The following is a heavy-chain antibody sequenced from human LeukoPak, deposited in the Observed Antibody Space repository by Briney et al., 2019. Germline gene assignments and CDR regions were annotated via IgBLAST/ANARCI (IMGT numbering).Heavy chain of an antibody. V-gene: IGHV3-21*01. Sequence: GGSLRLSCAASRFTFSSYSMNWVRQAPGKGLEWVSSISSSGSYIYYADSVKGRFTISRDNAKNSLFLQMNSLRAEDTAVYYCARDRNSGSYYDYWGQGTLVTVSS. J-gene: IGHJ4*02. CDR3: ARDRNSGSYYDY. CDR1: RFTFSSYS. CDR2: ISSSGSYI. D-gene: IGHD1-26*01.